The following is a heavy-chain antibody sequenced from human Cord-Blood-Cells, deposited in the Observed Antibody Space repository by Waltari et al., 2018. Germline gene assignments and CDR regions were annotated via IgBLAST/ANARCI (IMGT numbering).Heavy chain of an antibody. CDR3: ARVTGDLTQAFDI. CDR1: GGPFSSHA. J-gene: IGHJ3*02. D-gene: IGHD7-27*01. CDR2: IIPIFGTA. Sequence: QVQLVQSGAEXXXXXXPVXVXCKPSGGPFSSHAISWVRQAPGQGLEWMGGIIPIFGTANYAQKFQGRVTITADESTSTAYMELSSLRSEDTAVYYCARVTGDLTQAFDIWGQGTMVTVSS. V-gene: IGHV1-69*01.